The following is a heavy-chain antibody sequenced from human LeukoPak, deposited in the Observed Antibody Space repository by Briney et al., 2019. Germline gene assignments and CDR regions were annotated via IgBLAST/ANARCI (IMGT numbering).Heavy chain of an antibody. CDR1: GFTFHQYA. CDR2: ISWDSGSI. D-gene: IGHD5-12*01. J-gene: IGHJ4*02. V-gene: IGHV3-9*01. Sequence: GGSLRLSCAASGFTFHQYAIHWVRQVPGKGLEWVSGISWDSGSIGYADSVRGRFTISRDNAKNSVYLQMNSLRAEDTALYYCAKDKAPLYSGYDWDLDFWGQGTLVIVSS. CDR3: AKDKAPLYSGYDWDLDF.